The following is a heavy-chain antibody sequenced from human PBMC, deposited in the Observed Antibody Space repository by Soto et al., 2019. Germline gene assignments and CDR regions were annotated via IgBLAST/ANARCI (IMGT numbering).Heavy chain of an antibody. CDR3: ARELPITMVRGVITD. Sequence: SETLSLTCSVSDDSINSDKYYWGWIRQHPGKGLEWIGYIYYSGSTYYNPSLKSRVTISVDTSKNQFSLKLSSVTAADTAVYYCARELPITMVRGVITDWGQGTLVTVSS. CDR2: IYYSGST. D-gene: IGHD3-10*01. CDR1: DDSINSDKYY. J-gene: IGHJ4*02. V-gene: IGHV4-31*03.